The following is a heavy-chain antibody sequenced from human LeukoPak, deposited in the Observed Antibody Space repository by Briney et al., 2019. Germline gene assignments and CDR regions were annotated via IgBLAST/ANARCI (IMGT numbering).Heavy chain of an antibody. J-gene: IGHJ4*02. D-gene: IGHD2-21*02. CDR1: GSRFTSHW. CDR2: IYPGDSET. CDR3: ARQDPYCGGDCSLFDS. Sequence: GESLQISCQASGSRFTSHWIGWLRQLPGKGLEWMGIIYPGDSETRYSPSLQGQVTISADTSINTAYLQWTSLRASETAMYYCARQDPYCGGDCSLFDSWGQGTLVTVSS. V-gene: IGHV5-51*01.